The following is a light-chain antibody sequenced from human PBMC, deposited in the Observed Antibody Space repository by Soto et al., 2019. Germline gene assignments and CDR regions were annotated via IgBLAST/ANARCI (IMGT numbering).Light chain of an antibody. V-gene: IGKV1-5*01. Sequence: DIQMTQSPSTLSASVGDRVTITCRASQSISSWLAWYQQKPGKAPKLLIYDASSLESGVPSRFSGSGSGTEFTLTISSLQPDDFATYYGQQYNSYITFGGGTKVEIK. CDR3: QQYNSYIT. CDR1: QSISSW. CDR2: DAS. J-gene: IGKJ4*01.